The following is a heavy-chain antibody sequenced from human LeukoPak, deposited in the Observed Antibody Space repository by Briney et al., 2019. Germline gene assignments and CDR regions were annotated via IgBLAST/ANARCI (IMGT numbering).Heavy chain of an antibody. CDR2: IIPIFGTA. CDR3: ARVEGRDGYTD. CDR1: GGTFSSYG. D-gene: IGHD5-24*01. Sequence: ASVNVSCKTSGGTFSSYGISWVRQAPGQGLEWLGGIIPIFGTANYAQKFQGRVTIIADESTSTGYMELSSLRSDDTAVYYCARVEGRDGYTDWGQGTPVTVSS. V-gene: IGHV1-69*13. J-gene: IGHJ4*02.